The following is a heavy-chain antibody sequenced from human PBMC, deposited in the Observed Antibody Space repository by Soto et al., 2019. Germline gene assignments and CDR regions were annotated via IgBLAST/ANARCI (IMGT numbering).Heavy chain of an antibody. V-gene: IGHV4-39*01. D-gene: IGHD3-10*01. CDR1: GGTISGRTYC. J-gene: IGHJ4*01. CDR2: FFIGGNT. Sequence: SETLSLTCTVSGGTISGRTYCWGWMHQPPGKGLEWIASFFIGGNTYYNPSLKSRVTISVDTSKNQFSLKLSSVTAADTAVYVCARRHGLDIVAYYWGHGILDIVSS. CDR3: ARRHGLDIVAYY.